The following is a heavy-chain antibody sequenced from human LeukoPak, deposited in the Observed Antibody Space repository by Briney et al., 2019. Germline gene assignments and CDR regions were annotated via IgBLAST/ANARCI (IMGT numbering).Heavy chain of an antibody. J-gene: IGHJ5*02. CDR2: IYYSGST. CDR1: GGSISSSTYY. V-gene: IGHV4-39*01. Sequence: ASETLSLTCTVSGGSISSSTYYWGCIRQPPGKGLEWIGNIYYSGSTYYNPSLKSRVTISVDTSKNQFSLKLSSVTAADTAVYYCASGMGEEGFDPWGQGTLVTVSS. CDR3: ASGMGEEGFDP. D-gene: IGHD1-26*01.